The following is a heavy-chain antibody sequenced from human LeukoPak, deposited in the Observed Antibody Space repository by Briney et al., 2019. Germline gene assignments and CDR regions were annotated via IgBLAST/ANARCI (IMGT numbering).Heavy chain of an antibody. D-gene: IGHD2-15*01. CDR1: GYTFTGYY. J-gene: IGHJ6*02. V-gene: IGHV1-2*02. Sequence: ASVKVSCKASGYTFTGYYMHRVRQAPGQGLEWMGWINPNSGGTNYAQKFQGRVTMTRDTSISTAYMELSRLRSDDTAVYYCARDLIVVGNYYYYGMDVWGQGTTVTVSS. CDR3: ARDLIVVGNYYYYGMDV. CDR2: INPNSGGT.